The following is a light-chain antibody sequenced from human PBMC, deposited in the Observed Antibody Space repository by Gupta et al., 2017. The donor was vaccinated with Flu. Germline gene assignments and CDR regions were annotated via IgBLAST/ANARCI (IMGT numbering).Light chain of an antibody. CDR1: QRLRQSDENNY. Sequence: ITGRLSQRLRQSDENNYVDWYQQKPGQAPQLLIFDGSDRASGVPDKFSGSVSGTDFTLQISRVEAEDVGIYYCMQVRQSPYAFGHGTKLDIK. J-gene: IGKJ2*01. CDR2: DGS. CDR3: MQVRQSPYA. V-gene: IGKV2-28*01.